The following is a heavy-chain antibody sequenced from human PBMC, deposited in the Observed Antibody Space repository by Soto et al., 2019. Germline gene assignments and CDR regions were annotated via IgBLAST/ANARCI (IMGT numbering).Heavy chain of an antibody. CDR3: AGLEVAEFSDY. J-gene: IGHJ4*02. D-gene: IGHD6-19*01. CDR2: IYYSGST. Sequence: SETLSLTCTVSGGSISSYYWSWIRQPPGKGLEWIGYIYYSGSTNYNPSLKSRVTISVDTSKNQFSLKLSSVTAADTAVYYCAGLEVAEFSDYWGQGTMGTVSS. V-gene: IGHV4-59*08. CDR1: GGSISSYY.